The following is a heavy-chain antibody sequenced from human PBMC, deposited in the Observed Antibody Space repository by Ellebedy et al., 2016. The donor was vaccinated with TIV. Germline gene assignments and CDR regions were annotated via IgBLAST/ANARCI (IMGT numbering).Heavy chain of an antibody. V-gene: IGHV4-39*01. Sequence: SETLSLTXTVSGDSISSSNYYWGWIRQPPGKGLEWIGTVYYSGSTYYNPSLKSRVTISIDTSRYQFSLKLSSVTAADTAVYYCARHFFARSGFYSAFEYWGQGAPVTVSS. CDR3: ARHFFARSGFYSAFEY. J-gene: IGHJ4*02. CDR1: GDSISSSNYY. D-gene: IGHD3-22*01. CDR2: VYYSGST.